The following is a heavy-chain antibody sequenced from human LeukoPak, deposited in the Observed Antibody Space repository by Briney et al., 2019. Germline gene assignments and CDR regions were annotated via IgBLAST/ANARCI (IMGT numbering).Heavy chain of an antibody. CDR3: ARCGSESDY. CDR2: IKEDGSQK. D-gene: IGHD1-26*01. J-gene: IGHJ4*02. Sequence: GGSLRLSCAASGFTFSGYWMTWVRQVPGKGLEWVANIKEDGSQKNYVASVKGRFTISRDNAKDSLYLQMDSLRAEDTAVYYCARCGSESDYWGQGTLVTVSS. V-gene: IGHV3-7*01. CDR1: GFTFSGYW.